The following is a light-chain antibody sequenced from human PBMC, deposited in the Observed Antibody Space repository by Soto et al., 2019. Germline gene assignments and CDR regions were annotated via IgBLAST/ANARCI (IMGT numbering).Light chain of an antibody. Sequence: QSALTQPPSASGSPGQSVTISCTGTSSDVGGYNYVSWYQQHPGKAPKVMIYEVNKRPSGVPDRFSGSKSGNTASLTVSGLQAEDEADYHCSSYAGSTTVFGSGTKVTVL. CDR2: EVN. CDR3: SSYAGSTTV. CDR1: SSDVGGYNY. J-gene: IGLJ1*01. V-gene: IGLV2-8*01.